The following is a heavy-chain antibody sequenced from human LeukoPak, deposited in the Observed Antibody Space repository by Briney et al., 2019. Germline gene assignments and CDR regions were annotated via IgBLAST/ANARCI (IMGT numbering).Heavy chain of an antibody. J-gene: IGHJ4*02. CDR3: VKGACSSGCSGTY. CDR1: GITFSDSA. D-gene: IGHD6-19*01. V-gene: IGHV3-23*01. CDR2: ITDSYST. Sequence: PGGSLRLSCAASGITFSDSAMYWVRQAPGKGLECVSVITDSYSTYYGDSVKGRFTVSRDNSKKTLYLQMNSLRVDDTALYYCVKGACSSGCSGTYWGQGTRVIVSS.